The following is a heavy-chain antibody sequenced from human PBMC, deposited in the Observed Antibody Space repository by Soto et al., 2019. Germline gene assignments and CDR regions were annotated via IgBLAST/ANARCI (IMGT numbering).Heavy chain of an antibody. CDR3: AREMAGIFDY. D-gene: IGHD2-15*01. Sequence: ASVKVPCKASGGTFSSYAISWVRQAPGQGLEWMGGIIPIFGTANYAQKFQGRVTITADESTSTAYMELSSLRSEDTAVYYCAREMAGIFDYWGQGTLVTVSS. CDR1: GGTFSSYA. CDR2: IIPIFGTA. V-gene: IGHV1-69*13. J-gene: IGHJ4*02.